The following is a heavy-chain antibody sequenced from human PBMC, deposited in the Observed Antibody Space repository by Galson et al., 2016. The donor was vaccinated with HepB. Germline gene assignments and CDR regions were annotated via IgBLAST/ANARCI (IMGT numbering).Heavy chain of an antibody. CDR1: GFSLTSNKVA. V-gene: IGHV2-70*04. D-gene: IGHD1-26*01. Sequence: PALVKPTQTLTLTCTFSGFSLTSNKVAVGWIRQPPGKAPEFLARIAWDDNKFYSTSLKTRLTISKDTSKNQVVLTMTNMDPVDTATYYCARSNGIVGATIWYFDLWGRGTLVTVSS. CDR2: IAWDDNK. J-gene: IGHJ2*01. CDR3: ARSNGIVGATIWYFDL.